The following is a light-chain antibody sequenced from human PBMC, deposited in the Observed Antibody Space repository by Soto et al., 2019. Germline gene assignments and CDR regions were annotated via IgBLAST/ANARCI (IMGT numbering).Light chain of an antibody. Sequence: SQGIGSTLAWYQQKPGQTPRLLIYGASTRATGVPARFSGSGSGTDITLTSSSLQSEDSAVYYWKHYAKWPLTCGGGTKVDIK. V-gene: IGKV3-15*01. CDR3: KHYAKWPLT. J-gene: IGKJ4*02. CDR2: GAS. CDR1: QGIGST.